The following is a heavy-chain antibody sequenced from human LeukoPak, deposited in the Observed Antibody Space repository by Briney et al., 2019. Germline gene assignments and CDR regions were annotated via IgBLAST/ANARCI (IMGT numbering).Heavy chain of an antibody. CDR3: ARVWYGSSWEGAYYYYGMDV. J-gene: IGHJ6*02. V-gene: IGHV3-21*01. D-gene: IGHD6-13*01. Sequence: GGSLRLSCAASGFTFSSYGMNWVRQAPGKGLEWVSSISSSSSYIYYADSVKGRFTISRDNAKNSLYLQMNSLRAEDTAVYYCARVWYGSSWEGAYYYYGMDVWGQGTTVTVSS. CDR1: GFTFSSYG. CDR2: ISSSSSYI.